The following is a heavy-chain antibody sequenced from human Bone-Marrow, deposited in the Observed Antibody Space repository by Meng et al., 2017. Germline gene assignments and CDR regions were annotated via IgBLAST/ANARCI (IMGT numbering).Heavy chain of an antibody. V-gene: IGHV4-39*01. J-gene: IGHJ5*02. CDR3: ARQGFLEWLLYRGNWFDP. CDR1: GGSISSSSYY. CDR2: IYYSGRT. D-gene: IGHD3-3*01. Sequence: QLQLQESGPGLVKPSETLSLTCTVSGGSISSSSYYWGWIRQPPGKGLEGIGSIYYSGRTSYNPSLKSRVTISVDTSKNQFSLKLSSVTAADTAVYYCARQGFLEWLLYRGNWFDPWGQGTLVTVSS.